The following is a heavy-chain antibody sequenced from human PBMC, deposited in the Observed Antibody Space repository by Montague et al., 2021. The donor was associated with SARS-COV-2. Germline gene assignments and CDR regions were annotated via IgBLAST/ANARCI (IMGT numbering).Heavy chain of an antibody. CDR1: GFSLRTSGMC. V-gene: IGHV2-70*11. J-gene: IGHJ6*02. Sequence: PALVKPTQTLTLTCTFSGFSLRTSGMCMTWIRQPPGKALEWLARIDWDGDKYYNTSLKSRLTISKDTSKNLVALTMTNMDPVDTATYYCARGPSDTYYYNGMDVWGRGTTVTVSS. CDR2: IDWDGDK. CDR3: ARGPSDTYYYNGMDV.